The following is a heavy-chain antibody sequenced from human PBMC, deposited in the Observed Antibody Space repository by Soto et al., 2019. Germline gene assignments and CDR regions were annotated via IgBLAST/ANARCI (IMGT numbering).Heavy chain of an antibody. J-gene: IGHJ4*02. CDR2: IYYSGST. CDR1: GGSISSSSYY. V-gene: IGHV4-39*01. D-gene: IGHD4-17*01. Sequence: SETLSLTCTVSGGSISSSSYYWGWIRQPPGKGLEWIGSIYYSGSTYYNPSLKSRVTISVDTSKNQFSLKLSSVTAADTAVYYCASPAGDYDLYYFDYWGQGTLVTVSS. CDR3: ASPAGDYDLYYFDY.